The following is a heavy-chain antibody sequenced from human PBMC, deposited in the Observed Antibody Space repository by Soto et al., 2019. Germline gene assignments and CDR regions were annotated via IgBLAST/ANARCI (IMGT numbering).Heavy chain of an antibody. CDR2: ISSSGSTI. CDR3: ARWGYDSSGYLFDY. Sequence: PVGSLRLSCAASGFTFSSYEMNWVRQAPGKGLEWVSYISSSGSTIYYADSVKGRFTISRDNAKNSLYLQMNSLRAEDTAVYYCARWGYDSSGYLFDYWGQGTLVTVSS. V-gene: IGHV3-48*03. J-gene: IGHJ4*02. D-gene: IGHD3-22*01. CDR1: GFTFSSYE.